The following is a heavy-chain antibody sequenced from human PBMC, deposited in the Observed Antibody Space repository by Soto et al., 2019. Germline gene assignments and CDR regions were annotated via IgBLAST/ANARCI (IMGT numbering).Heavy chain of an antibody. CDR2: ANHSGRT. CDR1: GDSMSSSNW. CDR3: VRSEATARAY. J-gene: IGHJ4*02. V-gene: IGHV4-4*02. Sequence: QVQLQESGPGLLKPSGTLSLTCTVSGDSMSSSNWWNWVRQPPGKGLEWIGEANHSGRTNYTPSLKTRVGIQVDRSQKLFSMKLASVTSADTAVYYCVRSEATARAYWGQGTLVNVSS.